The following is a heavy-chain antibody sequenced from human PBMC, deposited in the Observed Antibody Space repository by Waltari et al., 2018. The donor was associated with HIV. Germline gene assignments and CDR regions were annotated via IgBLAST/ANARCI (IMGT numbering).Heavy chain of an antibody. D-gene: IGHD6-19*01. V-gene: IGHV4-61*02. CDR2: VYTSGTT. CDR3: ARVSLAGWFDP. Sequence: QVQLQESGPGLVKPSQTLSLTCTVSGGSISSGSYSWSWIRQPAGKGLEWIGRVYTSGTTNYNPPLKSRVTISVDTSKNQISLKMRSVTAADTAVYYCARVSLAGWFDPWGQGTLVTVSS. CDR1: GGSISSGSYS. J-gene: IGHJ5*02.